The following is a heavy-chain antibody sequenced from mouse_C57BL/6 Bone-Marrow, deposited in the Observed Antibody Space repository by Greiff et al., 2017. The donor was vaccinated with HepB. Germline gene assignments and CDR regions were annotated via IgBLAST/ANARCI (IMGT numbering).Heavy chain of an antibody. CDR3: AREGGFAY. Sequence: EVQLVESGGGLVKPGGSLKLSCAASGFTFSSYAMSWVRQTPEKRLEWVATISAGGSYTYYPDNVKGRFTISRDNAKNNLYLQMSHLKSEDAAMYYCAREGGFAYWGQGTLVTVSA. CDR1: GFTFSSYA. J-gene: IGHJ3*01. CDR2: ISAGGSYT. V-gene: IGHV5-4*01.